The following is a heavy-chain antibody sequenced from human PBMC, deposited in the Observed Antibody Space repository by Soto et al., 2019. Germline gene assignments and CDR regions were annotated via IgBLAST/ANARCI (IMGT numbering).Heavy chain of an antibody. V-gene: IGHV4-31*03. CDR1: GGSISSGGYY. CDR3: AREIRDFWSGYSGNWFDP. CDR2: IYYSGST. D-gene: IGHD3-3*01. Sequence: SEPLSLTCPVSGGSISSGGYYWSWIRQHPGKGLEWIGYIYYSGSTYYNPSLKSRVTISVDTSKNQFSLKLSPVTAADTAVYYCAREIRDFWSGYSGNWFDPWGQGTLVTVSS. J-gene: IGHJ5*02.